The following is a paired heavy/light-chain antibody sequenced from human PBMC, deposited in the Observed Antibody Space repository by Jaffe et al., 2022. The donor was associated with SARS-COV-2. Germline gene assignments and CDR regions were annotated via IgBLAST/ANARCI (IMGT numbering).Heavy chain of an antibody. CDR2: IVNSGDKA. D-gene: IGHD3-10*01. J-gene: IGHJ4*02. Sequence: EVQLVESGGGLVLPGGSLRVSCAASGFTFSSYAMSWVRQAPGKGLEWVSTIVNSGDKAYYADSVNGRFTISRDNSKNTLDLQMHSLRVDDTAVYYCAKEHEVRGVNYDYWGQGTLVTVSS. CDR3: AKEHEVRGVNYDY. CDR1: GFTFSSYA. V-gene: IGHV3-23*04.
Light chain of an antibody. CDR2: AAS. Sequence: DIQMTQSPSSLSASIGDRITITCRASQGIYIYLAWYQQKPGKVPKLLIYAASTLQSGVPSRFSGSGSGTDFTLTINSLQPEDVATYYCQKYNSAPFTFGPGTKVDI. V-gene: IGKV1-27*01. CDR1: QGIYIY. J-gene: IGKJ3*01. CDR3: QKYNSAPFT.